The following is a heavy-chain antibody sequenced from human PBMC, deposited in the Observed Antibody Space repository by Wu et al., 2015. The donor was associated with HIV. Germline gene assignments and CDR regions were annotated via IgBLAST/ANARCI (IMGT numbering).Heavy chain of an antibody. Sequence: QVQLLQSGAEVRKPGASVKVSCKVSGYTFNIFNINWVRQISGLGLEWMGWMNPKSGSAAYSQKFQGRVSMTRDTSISTAYLELNSLASEDTAVYYCARDKGELGSGKYFMNYWGQGTLVTVSS. CDR1: GYTFNIFN. CDR3: ARDKGELGSGKYFMNY. CDR2: MNPKSGSA. J-gene: IGHJ4*02. V-gene: IGHV1-8*02. D-gene: IGHD3-16*01.